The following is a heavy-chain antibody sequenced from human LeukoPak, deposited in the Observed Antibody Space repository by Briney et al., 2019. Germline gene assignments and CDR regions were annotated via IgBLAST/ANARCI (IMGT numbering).Heavy chain of an antibody. CDR2: IYSGGST. J-gene: IGHJ4*02. Sequence: PGGSLRLSCAASGFTVSSNYLSWVRQAPGKGLEWVSVIYSGGSTYYADSVKGRFTISRDNSKNTLYLQMNSLRAGDTGVYYGATDSRYYDNWGQGDLVTVSS. V-gene: IGHV3-53*01. CDR1: GFTVSSNY. CDR3: ATDSRYYDN.